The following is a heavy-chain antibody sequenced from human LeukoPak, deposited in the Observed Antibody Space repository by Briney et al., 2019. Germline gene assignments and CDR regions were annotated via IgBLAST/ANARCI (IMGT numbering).Heavy chain of an antibody. Sequence: SETLSLTCTVSGGSISSGGYYWSWIRQHPGKGLEWIGYIYYSGSTYYNPSLKSRVTTSVDTSKNQFSLKLSSVTAAGTAVYYCARHESRSGYHGYTLDYWGQGTLVTVSS. CDR3: ARHESRSGYHGYTLDY. V-gene: IGHV4-31*03. D-gene: IGHD3-22*01. CDR2: IYYSGST. J-gene: IGHJ4*02. CDR1: GGSISSGGYY.